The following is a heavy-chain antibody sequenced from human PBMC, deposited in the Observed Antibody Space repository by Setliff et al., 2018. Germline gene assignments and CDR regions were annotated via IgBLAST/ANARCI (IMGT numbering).Heavy chain of an antibody. V-gene: IGHV4-61*02. D-gene: IGHD5-18*01. Sequence: PSETLSLTCTVSGGSISSGSCYWSWIRQPAGKGLEWIGRIYTSGSTNYNPSLKSRVTISVDTSKNQFSLKLSSVTAADTAVYYCARGKSVTASNWFDPWGQGTLVTVSS. CDR1: GGSISSGSCY. CDR3: ARGKSVTASNWFDP. CDR2: IYTSGST. J-gene: IGHJ5*02.